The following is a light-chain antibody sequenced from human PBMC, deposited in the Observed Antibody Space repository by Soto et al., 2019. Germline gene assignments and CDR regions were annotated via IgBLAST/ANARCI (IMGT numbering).Light chain of an antibody. CDR3: CSYAGSSTFYV. Sequence: GSPGQSITISCTGTSSDVGSYNLVSWYQQHPGKAPKLMIFEVSKRPSGVSNRFSGSKSGNTASLTISGLQAEDEADYYCCSYAGSSTFYVFGTGTKVTVL. J-gene: IGLJ1*01. CDR2: EVS. V-gene: IGLV2-23*02. CDR1: SSDVGSYNL.